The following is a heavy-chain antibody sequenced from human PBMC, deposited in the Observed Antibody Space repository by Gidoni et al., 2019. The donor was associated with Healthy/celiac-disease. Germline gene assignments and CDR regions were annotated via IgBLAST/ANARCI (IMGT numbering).Heavy chain of an antibody. V-gene: IGHV3-49*03. CDR3: TRGWFGEFYHGMDV. J-gene: IGHJ6*02. CDR2: IRSKAYGGTT. CDR1: GFTFGDYA. Sequence: EVQLVESGGGLVQPGRSLRLSCTASGFTFGDYAMSWFRQAPGKGLEWVGFIRSKAYGGTTEYAASVKGRFTISRDDSKSIAYLQMNSLKTEDTAVYYCTRGWFGEFYHGMDVWGQGTTVTVSS. D-gene: IGHD3-10*01.